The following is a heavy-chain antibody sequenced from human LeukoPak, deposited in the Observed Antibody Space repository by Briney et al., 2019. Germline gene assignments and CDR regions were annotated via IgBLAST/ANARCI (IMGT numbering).Heavy chain of an antibody. V-gene: IGHV4-59*01. CDR2: VHYSGST. J-gene: IGHJ4*02. CDR3: ARGRTGSYFAADY. Sequence: SEALSLTCTVSGGSISSYYWSWVRQPPGKGLEWIGYVHYSGSTKYNPSLKSRVTISVDTSKNQFSLKPSSVTAADTAVYYCARGRTGSYFAADYWGQGTLVTVSS. CDR1: GGSISSYY. D-gene: IGHD1-26*01.